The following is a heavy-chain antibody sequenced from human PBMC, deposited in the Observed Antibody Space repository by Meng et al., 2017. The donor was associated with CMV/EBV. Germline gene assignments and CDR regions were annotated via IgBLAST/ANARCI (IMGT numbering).Heavy chain of an antibody. Sequence: GGSLRLSCAASGLTFSSYAMYWVRQAPGKGPEWVAVISYDGSNKYYADSVKGRFTISRDNSKNTLYLQMNSLRAEDTAVYYCAKERGWELLGLFDYWGQGTLVTVSS. CDR1: GLTFSSYA. J-gene: IGHJ4*02. D-gene: IGHD1-26*01. CDR3: AKERGWELLGLFDY. V-gene: IGHV3-30-3*01. CDR2: ISYDGSNK.